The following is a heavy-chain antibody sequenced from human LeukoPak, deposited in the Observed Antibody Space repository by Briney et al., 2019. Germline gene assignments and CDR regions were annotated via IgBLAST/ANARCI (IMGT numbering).Heavy chain of an antibody. J-gene: IGHJ4*02. CDR3: ARDRFGDHSQNYYELGY. Sequence: SETLSLTCTVSGESIVSDPYYWSWIRQPAGKGLEWIGRMRISRTTNYNPSFKRRATISADTSKNQFSLMLTSATAADTAVYYCARDRFGDHSQNYYELGYWGQGKLVTISS. CDR1: GESIVSDPYY. CDR2: MRISRTT. D-gene: IGHD3-3*01. V-gene: IGHV4-61*02.